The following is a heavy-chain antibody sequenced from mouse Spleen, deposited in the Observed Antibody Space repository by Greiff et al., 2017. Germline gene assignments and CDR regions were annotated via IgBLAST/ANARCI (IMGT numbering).Heavy chain of an antibody. V-gene: IGHV1-81*01. CDR1: GYTFTSYG. Sequence: QVQLQQSGAELARPGASVKLSCKASGYTFTSYGISWVKQRTGQGLEWIGEIYPRSGNTYYNEKFKGKATLTADKSSSTAYMELRSLTSEDSAVYYCASGLLPAWFAYWGQGTLVTVSA. CDR3: ASGLLPAWFAY. CDR2: IYPRSGNT. D-gene: IGHD2-3*01. J-gene: IGHJ3*01.